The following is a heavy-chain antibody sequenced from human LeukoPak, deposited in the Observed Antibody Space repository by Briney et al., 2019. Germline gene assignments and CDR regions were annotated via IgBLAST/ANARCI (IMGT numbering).Heavy chain of an antibody. Sequence: SQTLSLTCAISGDSVSSNSAAWNWIRQSPSRGLEWLGRTYYRSKWSTVYAVSMKTRIAINPDTSKNQFSLHLNSVTPEDTAVYFCPSQGSYTSSSVVDSWGQGILVTLSS. CDR3: PSQGSYTSSSVVDS. V-gene: IGHV6-1*01. D-gene: IGHD6-6*01. CDR2: TYYRSKWST. CDR1: GDSVSSNSAA. J-gene: IGHJ4*02.